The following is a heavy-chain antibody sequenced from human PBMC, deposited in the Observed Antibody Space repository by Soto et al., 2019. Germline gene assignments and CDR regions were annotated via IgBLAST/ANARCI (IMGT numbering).Heavy chain of an antibody. D-gene: IGHD2-15*01. Sequence: QVQLQESGPGLVKPWETLSLTCTVSGGSISSYYWSWIRQPPGKGLEWIGYIYYSGSTNYNPSLKSRVTISVDTSKNQFSLKLSSVTAADTAVYYCARYLGYCSGGSCYSDYYYYMDVWGKGTTVTVSS. V-gene: IGHV4-59*08. CDR1: GGSISSYY. CDR2: IYYSGST. J-gene: IGHJ6*03. CDR3: ARYLGYCSGGSCYSDYYYYMDV.